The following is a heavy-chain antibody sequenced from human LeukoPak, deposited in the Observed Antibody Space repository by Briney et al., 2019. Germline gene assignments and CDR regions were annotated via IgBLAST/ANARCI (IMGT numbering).Heavy chain of an antibody. V-gene: IGHV1-69*13. CDR3: ARDGRDWIQPKGYYYYGMDV. CDR1: GGTFSSYA. CDR2: IIPIFGTA. Sequence: ASVKVSCKASGGTFSSYAISWVRQAPGQGLEWMGGIIPIFGTANYAQKFQGRVTITADESTSTAYMELSSLRSEDTAVYYCARDGRDWIQPKGYYYYGMDVWGQGTTVTVSS. D-gene: IGHD5-18*01. J-gene: IGHJ6*02.